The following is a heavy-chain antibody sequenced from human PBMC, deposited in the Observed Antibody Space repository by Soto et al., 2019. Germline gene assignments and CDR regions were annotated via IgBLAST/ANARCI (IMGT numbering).Heavy chain of an antibody. CDR2: IYWDDDK. CDR3: AHRVEGYVSGWSQVCFDY. Sequence: SGPTLVNPTQTLTLTCTFSGFSLSSGLGVGWIRQSPGKALEWLAVIYWDDDKRYSPSLQSRVTISKDTSKNQVVLTMSNMDPVDTATYYCAHRVEGYVSGWSQVCFDYWGQGALVTVSS. D-gene: IGHD6-19*01. CDR1: GFSLSSGLG. V-gene: IGHV2-5*02. J-gene: IGHJ4*02.